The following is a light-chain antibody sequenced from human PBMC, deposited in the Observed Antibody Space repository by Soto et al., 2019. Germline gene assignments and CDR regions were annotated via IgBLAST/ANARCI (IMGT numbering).Light chain of an antibody. CDR2: GAT. Sequence: TQSPVTLSQSPAALDTPACSTSQSLSNNFLAWYQQKPGQAPRLLICGATSRATGVPDRFSGSGSGTDFTLTINRLEPEDFAVYYCQQYGSKSVTFGQGTKVDIK. CDR3: QQYGSKSVT. V-gene: IGKV3-20*01. CDR1: QSLSNNF. J-gene: IGKJ1*01.